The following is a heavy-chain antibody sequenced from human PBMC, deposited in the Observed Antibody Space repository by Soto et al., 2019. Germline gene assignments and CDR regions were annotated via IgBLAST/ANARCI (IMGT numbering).Heavy chain of an antibody. Sequence: QVQLVESGGGVVQPGRSLRLSCAASGFTFSSYGMHWVRQAPGKGLEWVAVIWYDGSNKYYADSVKGRFTISRDNSKNTAYLQMNSLRAEDTAVYYCARDLPPYSSSWYVNYWGQGTLVTVSS. V-gene: IGHV3-33*01. D-gene: IGHD6-13*01. CDR1: GFTFSSYG. CDR2: IWYDGSNK. CDR3: ARDLPPYSSSWYVNY. J-gene: IGHJ4*02.